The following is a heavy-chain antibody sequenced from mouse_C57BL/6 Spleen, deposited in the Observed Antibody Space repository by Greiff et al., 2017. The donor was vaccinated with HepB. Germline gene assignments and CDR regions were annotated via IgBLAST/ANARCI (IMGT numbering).Heavy chain of an antibody. V-gene: IGHV5-17*01. J-gene: IGHJ2*01. CDR3: ARKGGNYFEY. Sequence: EVKLVESGGGLVKPGGSLKLSCAASGFTFSAYGMHWVRQAPEKGLEWVAYISSGSSNTYYAETVKGRFTISRDNAKNTLFLQMTSLRSEGTAMYYCARKGGNYFEYLGQGATLTVSP. D-gene: IGHD2-14*01. CDR1: GFTFSAYG. CDR2: ISSGSSNT.